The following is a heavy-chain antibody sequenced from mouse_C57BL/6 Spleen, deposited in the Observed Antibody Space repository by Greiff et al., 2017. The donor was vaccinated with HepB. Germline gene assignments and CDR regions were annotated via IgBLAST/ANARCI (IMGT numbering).Heavy chain of an antibody. V-gene: IGHV2-5*01. CDR1: GFSLTSYG. CDR3: AKNCITTVVATDAMDY. CDR2: IWRGGST. Sequence: VKVVESGPGLVQPSQSLSITCTVSGFSLTSYGVHWVRQSPGKGLEWLGVIWRGGSTDYNAAFMSRLSITKDNSKSQVFFKMNSLQADDTAIYYCAKNCITTVVATDAMDYWGQGTSVTVSS. D-gene: IGHD1-1*01. J-gene: IGHJ4*01.